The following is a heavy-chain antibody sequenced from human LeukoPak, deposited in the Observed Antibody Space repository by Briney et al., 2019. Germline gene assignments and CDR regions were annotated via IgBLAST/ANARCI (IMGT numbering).Heavy chain of an antibody. CDR1: AFSVSSFS. CDR3: ARTHYFDSGGYWPFDF. V-gene: IGHV3-53*01. Sequence: GGSLRLSCAASAFSVSSFSMTWVRQAPGKGLEWVSVIYSAGVTYYADSVRGRFTISRDNSKNTLYLQMNSLRAEDTAVYYCARTHYFDSGGYWPFDFWGQGTLVTVSS. D-gene: IGHD3-22*01. J-gene: IGHJ4*02. CDR2: IYSAGVT.